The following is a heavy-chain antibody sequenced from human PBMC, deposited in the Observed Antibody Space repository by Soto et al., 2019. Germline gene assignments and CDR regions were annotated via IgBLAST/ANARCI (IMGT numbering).Heavy chain of an antibody. CDR3: AKNGHKRYCSGGSCYRGYYYYYYYMDV. Sequence: GESLKISCAASGFTFSSYAMSWVRQAPGKGLEWVSAISGSGGSTYYADSVKGRFTISRDNSKNTLYLQMNSLRAEDTAVYYCAKNGHKRYCSGGSCYRGYYYYYYYMDVWGKGTTVTVSS. D-gene: IGHD2-15*01. V-gene: IGHV3-23*01. CDR2: ISGSGGST. CDR1: GFTFSSYA. J-gene: IGHJ6*03.